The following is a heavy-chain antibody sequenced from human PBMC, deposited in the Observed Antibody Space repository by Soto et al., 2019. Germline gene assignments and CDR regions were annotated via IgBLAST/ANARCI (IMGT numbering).Heavy chain of an antibody. CDR1: GLTFSSEW. J-gene: IGHJ6*02. CDR3: ARDLLLIRDFWSGYYNYYYYGMDV. V-gene: IGHV3-74*01. D-gene: IGHD3-3*01. CDR2: ISRDGSTT. Sequence: GGSLRLSCTASGLTFSSEWMHWVRQAPGKGLVWVSRISRDGSTTHYADSVKGRFTISRDNSKNTLYLQMNSLRAEDTAVYYCARDLLLIRDFWSGYYNYYYYGMDVWGQGTTVTVSS.